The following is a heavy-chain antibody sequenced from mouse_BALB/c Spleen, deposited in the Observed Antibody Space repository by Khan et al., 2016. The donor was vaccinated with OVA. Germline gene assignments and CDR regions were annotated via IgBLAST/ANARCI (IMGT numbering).Heavy chain of an antibody. CDR1: GYTFTSYT. J-gene: IGHJ3*01. CDR3: LSDGACQGNDGWFVY. V-gene: IGHV1-4*01. D-gene: IGHD2-12*01. CDR2: INPSNGYS. Sequence: QIQLVQSGAELARPGVSVKMSCKASGYTFTSYTIHWIKLRPGQGLEWIGYINPSNGYSNYNQKFKDKVTLTADKSSTTAYMQLSSLTSDESAVYNCLSDGACQGNDGWFVYWGLGTLVTVSA.